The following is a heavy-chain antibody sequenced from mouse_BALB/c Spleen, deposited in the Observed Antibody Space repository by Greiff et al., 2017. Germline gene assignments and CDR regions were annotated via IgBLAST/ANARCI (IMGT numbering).Heavy chain of an antibody. J-gene: IGHJ4*01. CDR1: GFNIKDTY. V-gene: IGHV14-3*02. Sequence: VQLQQSGAELVKPGASVKLSCTASGFNIKDTYMHWVKQRPEQGLEWIGRIDPANGNTKYDPKFQGKATITADTSSNTAYLQLSSLTSEDTAVYYCANYYEYDVRAMDYWGQGTSVTVSS. CDR2: IDPANGNT. CDR3: ANYYEYDVRAMDY. D-gene: IGHD2-4*01.